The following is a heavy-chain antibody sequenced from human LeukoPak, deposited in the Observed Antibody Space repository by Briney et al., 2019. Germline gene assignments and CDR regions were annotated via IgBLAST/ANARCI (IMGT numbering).Heavy chain of an antibody. CDR1: GFTFSIYG. CDR3: AKDRIAVRPGWFDP. CDR2: ILYDGSNK. Sequence: AGGSLRLSCAASGFTFSIYGIHWVRQAPGKGLEWVAFILYDGSNKYYADSVKGRFTISRDNSKNTLYLQMDSLRADDTAVYYCAKDRIAVRPGWFDPWGQGTLVTVSS. V-gene: IGHV3-30*02. J-gene: IGHJ5*02. D-gene: IGHD6-6*01.